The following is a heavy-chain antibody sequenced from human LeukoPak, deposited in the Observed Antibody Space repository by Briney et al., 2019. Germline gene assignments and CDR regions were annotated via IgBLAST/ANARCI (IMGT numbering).Heavy chain of an antibody. Sequence: GGSLRLSCAASGFTFSSYEMNWVRQAPGKGLEWVSYISSSGSTIYYADSVKGRFTISRDNAKNSLYLQMNSLRAEDMAVYYCARSSGWLQDYWGQGTLVTVSS. CDR3: ARSSGWLQDY. J-gene: IGHJ4*02. CDR2: ISSSGSTI. CDR1: GFTFSSYE. D-gene: IGHD5-24*01. V-gene: IGHV3-48*03.